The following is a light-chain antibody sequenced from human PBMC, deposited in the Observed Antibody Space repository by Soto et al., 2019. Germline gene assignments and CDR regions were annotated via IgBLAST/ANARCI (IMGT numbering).Light chain of an antibody. CDR3: QQYNNWPWT. CDR2: GTS. Sequence: EIMLTQSPGTLSLSPGERTTLSCRASQSVSSGYLAWYQQKLGQSPRLLIFGTSNRATGIPDRFTGSGSGTDFTLTISSLQSEDFAVYYCQQYNNWPWTFGQGTKVEIK. J-gene: IGKJ1*01. CDR1: QSVSSGY. V-gene: IGKV3-20*01.